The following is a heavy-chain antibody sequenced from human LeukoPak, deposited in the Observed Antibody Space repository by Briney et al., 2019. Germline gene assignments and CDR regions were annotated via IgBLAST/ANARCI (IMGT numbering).Heavy chain of an antibody. V-gene: IGHV4-39*01. Sequence: SETLSLTCTVSGGSISSSSYYWGWIRQPPGKGLEWIGSIYYSGSTYYNPSLKSRVTISVDTSKNQFSLKLSSVTAADTAVYYCARGGYEGFDYWGQGTLVTVSS. CDR3: ARGGYEGFDY. CDR1: GGSISSSSYY. CDR2: IYYSGST. J-gene: IGHJ4*02. D-gene: IGHD1-1*01.